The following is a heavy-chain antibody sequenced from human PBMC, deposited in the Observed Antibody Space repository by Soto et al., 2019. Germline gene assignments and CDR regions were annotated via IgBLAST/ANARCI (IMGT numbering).Heavy chain of an antibody. CDR1: GGSFRGYD. J-gene: IGHJ4*02. Sequence: SGTLSLTCAVYGGSFRGYDWGGIRQPPGKGLEWIGEINHSGSTNYNPSLKSRVTISVDTSKNQFSLKLSSVTAADTAVYYCARGEGTYYYGSGSYYNWPFDYWGQGTLVTVSS. CDR2: INHSGST. CDR3: ARGEGTYYYGSGSYYNWPFDY. D-gene: IGHD3-10*01. V-gene: IGHV4-34*01.